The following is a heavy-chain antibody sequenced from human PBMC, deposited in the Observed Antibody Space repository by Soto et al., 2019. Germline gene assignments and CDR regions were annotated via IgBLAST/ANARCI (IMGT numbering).Heavy chain of an antibody. V-gene: IGHV3-72*01. CDR3: ARASRFGDSSGYYPYYFDY. Sequence: GGSLRLSCAASGFTFSDHYMDWVRQAPGKGLEWVGRTRNKANSYTTEYAASVKGRFTISRDDSKNSLYLQMNSLKTEDTAVYYCARASRFGDSSGYYPYYFDYWGQGPLVTVYS. D-gene: IGHD3-22*01. CDR2: TRNKANSYTT. CDR1: GFTFSDHY. J-gene: IGHJ4*02.